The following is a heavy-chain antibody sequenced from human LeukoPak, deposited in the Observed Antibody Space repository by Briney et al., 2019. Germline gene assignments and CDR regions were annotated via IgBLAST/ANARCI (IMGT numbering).Heavy chain of an antibody. CDR1: GGSISSSSYY. Sequence: SETLSLTCTVSGGSISSSSYYWGWIRQPPGKGLEWIGSIYSSGSAYYNPSLKSRVTMSVDTSKNQFSLQLTSVTAADTTVYYCARHEGHRDGYNYFDLWGRGTLVTVSS. CDR2: IYSSGSA. V-gene: IGHV4-39*01. CDR3: ARHEGHRDGYNYFDL. D-gene: IGHD5-24*01. J-gene: IGHJ2*01.